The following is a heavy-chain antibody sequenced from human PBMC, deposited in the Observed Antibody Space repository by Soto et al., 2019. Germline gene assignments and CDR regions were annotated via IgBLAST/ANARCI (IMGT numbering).Heavy chain of an antibody. V-gene: IGHV1-8*01. D-gene: IGHD3-9*01. Sequence: GASVKVSCKAPGYTFTSYDINWVRQATGQGLEWMGWMNPNSGNTGYAQKFQGRVTMTRNTSISTAYMELSSLRSEDTAVYYCARPYGPGFDWLLLWEPLGAFDIWGQGTMVTVSS. CDR2: MNPNSGNT. CDR1: GYTFTSYD. J-gene: IGHJ3*02. CDR3: ARPYGPGFDWLLLWEPLGAFDI.